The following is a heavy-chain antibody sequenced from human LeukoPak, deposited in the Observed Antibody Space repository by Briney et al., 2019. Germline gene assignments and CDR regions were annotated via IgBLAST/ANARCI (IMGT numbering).Heavy chain of an antibody. Sequence: PGGSLRLSCVDSGFTFSDSAMSWVRQAAGRGLEWVSLISASSGNSYYADSVKGRFTVSRDSSKNTLHLQMNSLRAEDTAVYYCARDIELSCWGQGTLVTVSS. CDR1: GFTFSDSA. D-gene: IGHD1-26*01. V-gene: IGHV3-23*01. CDR2: ISASSGNS. J-gene: IGHJ4*02. CDR3: ARDIELSC.